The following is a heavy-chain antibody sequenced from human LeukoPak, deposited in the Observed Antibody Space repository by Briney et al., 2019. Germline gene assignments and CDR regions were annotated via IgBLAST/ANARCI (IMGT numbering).Heavy chain of an antibody. J-gene: IGHJ4*02. CDR1: GFTFSSYW. Sequence: GGCLRLSCAASGFTFSSYWMHWVRQAPGKGLVWVSRINSDGSSTSYADSVKGRFIISRDNSKNTLYVQMNSLRAEDTAVYYCASIQKIDYWGREPWSPSPQ. CDR2: INSDGSST. V-gene: IGHV3-74*01. CDR3: ASIQKIDY.